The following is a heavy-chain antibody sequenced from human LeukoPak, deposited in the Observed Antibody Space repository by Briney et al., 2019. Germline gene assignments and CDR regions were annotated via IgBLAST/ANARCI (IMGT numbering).Heavy chain of an antibody. Sequence: PGRSLRLSCAASGFTFSSYGMHWVRQAPGKGLEWVAVISYDGSNKYYADSVKGRFTISRDNSKNTLYLQMNSLRAEDTAVYYCAKDGSSGCYYRLTQFDYWGQGTLVTVSS. CDR3: AKDGSSGCYYRLTQFDY. CDR1: GFTFSSYG. D-gene: IGHD3-22*01. J-gene: IGHJ4*02. V-gene: IGHV3-30*18. CDR2: ISYDGSNK.